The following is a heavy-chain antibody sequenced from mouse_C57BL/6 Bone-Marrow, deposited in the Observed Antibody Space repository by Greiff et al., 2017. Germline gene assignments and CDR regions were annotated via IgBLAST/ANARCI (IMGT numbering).Heavy chain of an antibody. D-gene: IGHD2-5*01. CDR3: TRTSNYGAY. J-gene: IGHJ3*01. CDR1: GFTFSSYA. Sequence: EVNVVESGEGLVKPGGSLKLSCAASGFTFSSYAMSWVRQTPEKRLEWVAYISSGGDYIYYADTVKGRFTISRDNARNTLYLQMSSLKSEDTAMYYCTRTSNYGAYWGQGTLVTVSA. V-gene: IGHV5-9-1*02. CDR2: ISSGGDYI.